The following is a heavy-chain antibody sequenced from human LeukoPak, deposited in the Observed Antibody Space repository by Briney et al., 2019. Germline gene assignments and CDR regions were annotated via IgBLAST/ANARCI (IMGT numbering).Heavy chain of an antibody. Sequence: KAGGSLRLSCAASGFTFSSYSMNWVRQAPGKGLEWVSSISSSSSYIYYADSVKGRFTISRDNAKNSLYLQMNSLRAEDTAVYYCARAPSSGWYISSYWGQGTLVTVSS. CDR2: ISSSSSYI. D-gene: IGHD6-19*01. J-gene: IGHJ4*02. CDR3: ARAPSSGWYISSY. CDR1: GFTFSSYS. V-gene: IGHV3-21*01.